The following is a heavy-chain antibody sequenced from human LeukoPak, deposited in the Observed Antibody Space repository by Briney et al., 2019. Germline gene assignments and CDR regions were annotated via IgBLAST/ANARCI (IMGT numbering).Heavy chain of an antibody. CDR1: VYPFSRYN. Sequence: GGPLRLSCAPSVYPFSRYNMMGLRQAPGRGLECVSSISSSSSYIYYADSVKGRFTISRDNDKNSLYLQMNSLRAEDTAVYYCARDHTMVRGVISYYYYGMDVWGQGTTVTVSS. V-gene: IGHV3-21*01. CDR2: ISSSSSYI. J-gene: IGHJ6*02. CDR3: ARDHTMVRGVISYYYYGMDV. D-gene: IGHD3-10*01.